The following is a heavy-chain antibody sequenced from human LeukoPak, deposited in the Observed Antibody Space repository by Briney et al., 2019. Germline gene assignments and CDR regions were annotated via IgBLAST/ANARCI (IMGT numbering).Heavy chain of an antibody. CDR3: ARQDLVVAGTSALDY. J-gene: IGHJ4*02. CDR2: IWYDGSKE. D-gene: IGHD6-19*01. Sequence: GRSLRLSCAASGFTFSSFGMHWVRQAPGKGLEWVAVIWYDGSKENYADSVKGRFTISRVNSKNTLYLQMNTLRAEDTAVYYCARQDLVVAGTSALDYWGQGTLVTVSS. CDR1: GFTFSSFG. V-gene: IGHV3-33*01.